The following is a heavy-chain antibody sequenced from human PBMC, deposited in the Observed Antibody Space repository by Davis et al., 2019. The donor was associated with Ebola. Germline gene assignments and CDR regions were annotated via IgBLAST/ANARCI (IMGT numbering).Heavy chain of an antibody. CDR3: ARAQFPTTSDH. J-gene: IGHJ4*02. V-gene: IGHV1-3*01. D-gene: IGHD1-1*01. CDR1: GYTFTSYA. Sequence: AASVKVSCKASGYTFTSYAMHWVRQAPGQRLEWMGWINAGNGNTKYSQKLQGRVTMTTDTSTSTAYMELRSLRFDDTAVYYCARAQFPTTSDHWGQGTLVTVSS. CDR2: INAGNGNT.